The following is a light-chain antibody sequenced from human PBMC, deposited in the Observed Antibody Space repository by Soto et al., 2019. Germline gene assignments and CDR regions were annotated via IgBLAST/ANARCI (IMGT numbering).Light chain of an antibody. J-gene: IGKJ5*01. CDR3: MQSTQLPPT. V-gene: IGKV2D-29*02. CDR2: EVS. CDR1: QSLLHITGETF. Sequence: DVVMTRTPLSLSVAPGQPASISCKSSQSLLHITGETFLFWYLQKPGQSPQLLIYEVSTRVSGVPARFSGSGSGTHFTLEISRVETDDVGIYYCMQSTQLPPTFGQGTRLGIE.